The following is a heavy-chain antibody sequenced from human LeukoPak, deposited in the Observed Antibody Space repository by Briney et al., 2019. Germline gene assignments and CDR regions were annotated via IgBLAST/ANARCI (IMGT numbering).Heavy chain of an antibody. D-gene: IGHD6-19*01. CDR3: ARGEQWLVF. V-gene: IGHV3-33*01. CDR1: GFTFSSYG. Sequence: GRSLRLSCAASGFTFSSYGMHWVRQAPGKGLEWVALIWNDGSSQYYGDSVKGRFTISRDNSNNTLYLHMNSLRDEDTAVYYCARGEQWLVFWGQGTLVTVSS. CDR2: IWNDGSSQ. J-gene: IGHJ4*02.